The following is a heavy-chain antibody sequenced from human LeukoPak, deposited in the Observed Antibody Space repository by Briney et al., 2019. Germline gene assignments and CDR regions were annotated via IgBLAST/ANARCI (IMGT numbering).Heavy chain of an antibody. CDR1: GDTVSRNNPA. CDR3: ARGWNYAFDS. V-gene: IGHV6-1*01. CDR2: TYFKTKWYY. D-gene: IGHD1-7*01. Sequence: SQTLSLTCAISGDTVSRNNPAWNWIRQSPSRGLEWLGRTYFKTKWYYEYAVSVKSRIIISADTSKNQFSLRLNSVTPEDTAVYYCARGWNYAFDSWGQGTLVTVSS. J-gene: IGHJ4*02.